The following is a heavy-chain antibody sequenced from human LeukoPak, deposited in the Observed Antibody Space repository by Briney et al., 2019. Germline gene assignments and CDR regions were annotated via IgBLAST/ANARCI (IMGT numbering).Heavy chain of an antibody. Sequence: GGSLRLSCAASGFTFSSYSMNWVRQAPGKGLEWVSSISSSSSYIYYADSVKGRFTISRDNAKNSLYLQMNSLRAEDTAAYYCARPGDSGYYKNWGQGTLVTVSS. D-gene: IGHD3-3*01. CDR2: ISSSSSYI. V-gene: IGHV3-21*01. CDR3: ARPGDSGYYKN. J-gene: IGHJ4*02. CDR1: GFTFSSYS.